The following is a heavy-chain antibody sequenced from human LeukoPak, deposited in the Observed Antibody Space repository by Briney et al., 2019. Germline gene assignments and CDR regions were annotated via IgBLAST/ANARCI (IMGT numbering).Heavy chain of an antibody. V-gene: IGHV3-21*01. D-gene: IGHD6-13*01. CDR2: ISSSSSYI. J-gene: IGHJ5*02. Sequence: GGSLRLSCAASGFTFSSYSMNWVRQAPGKGLEWVSPISSSSSYIYYADSVKGRFTISRDNAKNSLYLQMNSLRAEDTAVYYCARGRAAAGIDAFDPWGQGTLVTVSS. CDR3: ARGRAAAGIDAFDP. CDR1: GFTFSSYS.